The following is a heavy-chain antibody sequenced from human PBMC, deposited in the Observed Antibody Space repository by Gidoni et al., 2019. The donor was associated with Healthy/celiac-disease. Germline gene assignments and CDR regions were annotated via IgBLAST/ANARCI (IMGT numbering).Heavy chain of an antibody. Sequence: EVQLVESGGGLVQPGGSLRLSCAASGFTFSSYWMHWVRRAPGKGLVWVSRINSDGSSTSYADSVKGRFTISRDNAKNTLYLQMNSLRAEDTAVYYCARAAAVAGYFDYWGQGTLVTVSS. CDR3: ARAAAVAGYFDY. V-gene: IGHV3-74*01. CDR2: INSDGSST. D-gene: IGHD6-19*01. J-gene: IGHJ4*02. CDR1: GFTFSSYW.